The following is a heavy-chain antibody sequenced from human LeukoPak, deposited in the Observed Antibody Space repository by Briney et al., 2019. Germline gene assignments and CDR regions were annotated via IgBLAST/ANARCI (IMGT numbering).Heavy chain of an antibody. CDR3: ARDRSPWYFQH. V-gene: IGHV4-31*03. D-gene: IGHD6-13*01. Sequence: SETLSLTCTVSGGSISSGGYYWSWIRQHPGKGLEWIGYIYYSGSTYYNPSLKSRVTISVDTSKNQFSLKLSSVPAADTAVYYCARDRSPWYFQHWGQGTLVTVSS. J-gene: IGHJ1*01. CDR1: GGSISSGGYY. CDR2: IYYSGST.